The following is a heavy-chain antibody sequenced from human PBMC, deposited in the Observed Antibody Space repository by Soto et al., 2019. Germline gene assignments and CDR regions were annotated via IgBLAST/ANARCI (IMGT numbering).Heavy chain of an antibody. J-gene: IGHJ4*02. CDR3: ARGSGSFRSYYDFWSGYSPPNDY. Sequence: KPSETLSLTCTVSGGSISSGGYYWSWIRQHPGKGLEWIGYIYYSGSTYYNPSLKSRVTISVDTSKNQFSLKLSSVTAADTAVYYCARGSGSFRSYYDFWSGYSPPNDYWGQGTLVTVSS. CDR1: GGSISSGGYY. CDR2: IYYSGST. V-gene: IGHV4-31*03. D-gene: IGHD3-3*01.